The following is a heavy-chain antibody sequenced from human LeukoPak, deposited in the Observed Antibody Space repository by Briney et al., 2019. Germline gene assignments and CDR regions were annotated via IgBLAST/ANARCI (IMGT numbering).Heavy chain of an antibody. CDR1: GGSFSGYY. J-gene: IGHJ4*02. CDR3: ARERGDNYESSGYKDY. CDR2: INHSGST. D-gene: IGHD3-22*01. Sequence: SETLSLTCAVYGGSFSGYYWSWIRQPPGKGLEWIGEINHSGSTDYNPSLKSRVTISVDTSKNQFSLKLKSVTAADTAVYYCARERGDNYESSGYKDYWGQGTLVTVSS. V-gene: IGHV4-34*01.